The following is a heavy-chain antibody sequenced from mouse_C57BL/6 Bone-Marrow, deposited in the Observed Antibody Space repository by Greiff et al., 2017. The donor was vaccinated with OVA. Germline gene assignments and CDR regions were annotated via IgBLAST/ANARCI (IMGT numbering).Heavy chain of an antibody. J-gene: IGHJ2*01. D-gene: IGHD2-1*01. CDR1: GYTFTSYW. V-gene: IGHV1-69*01. CDR3: ARESYYDSFDY. CDR2: IDPSDSYT. Sequence: QVQLQQPGAELVMPGASVKLSCKASGYTFTSYWMHWVQQRPGQGLEWIGEIDPSDSYTNYNQKFKGKSTLTVDKSSSTAYMQLSSLTSADSAVYYCARESYYDSFDYWGQGTTLTVSS.